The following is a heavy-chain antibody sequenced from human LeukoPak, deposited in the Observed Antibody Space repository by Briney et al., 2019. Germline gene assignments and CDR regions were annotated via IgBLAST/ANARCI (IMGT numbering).Heavy chain of an antibody. D-gene: IGHD2-15*01. V-gene: IGHV7-4-1*02. CDR3: AREKGSQKWDVFDI. Sequence: GASVKVSCKASGYTFTSYAMDWVRQAPGQGLEWMGWINTNTGNPTYAQGFTGRFVFSLDTSVSTAYLQISSLKAEDTAVYYCAREKGSQKWDVFDIWGQGTMVTVSS. CDR1: GYTFTSYA. J-gene: IGHJ3*02. CDR2: INTNTGNP.